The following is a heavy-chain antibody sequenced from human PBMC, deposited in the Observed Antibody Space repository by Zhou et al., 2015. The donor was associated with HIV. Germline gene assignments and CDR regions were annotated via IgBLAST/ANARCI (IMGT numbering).Heavy chain of an antibody. D-gene: IGHD2-2*01. CDR3: AFRPEYQPYYYYGMDV. Sequence: QVQLVQSGTEVKKPGSSVKVSCKASGGTFSSYAISWVRQAPGQGLEWMGGIIPIFGTANYAQKFQGRVTITADESTSTAYMELSSLRSEDTAVYYCAFRPEYQPYYYYGMDVWGQGTTVTVSS. CDR2: IIPIFGTA. V-gene: IGHV1-69*01. CDR1: GGTFSSYA. J-gene: IGHJ6*02.